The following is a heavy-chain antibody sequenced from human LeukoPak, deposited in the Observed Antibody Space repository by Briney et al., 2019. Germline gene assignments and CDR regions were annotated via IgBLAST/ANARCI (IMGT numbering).Heavy chain of an antibody. J-gene: IGHJ3*02. D-gene: IGHD2-15*01. CDR1: GFTFTSSA. CDR3: AADPDCSGGSCLSFDI. CDR2: IVVGSGNT. V-gene: IGHV1-58*02. Sequence: SVKVSCKASGFTFTSSAMQWVRQARGQRLEWIGWIVVGSGNTNYAQKFQERVTITRDMSTSTAYMELSSLRSEDTAVYYCAADPDCSGGSCLSFDIWGQGTMVTVSS.